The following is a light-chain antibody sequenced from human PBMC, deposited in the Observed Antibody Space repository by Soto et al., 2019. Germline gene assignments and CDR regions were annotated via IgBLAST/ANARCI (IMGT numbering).Light chain of an antibody. V-gene: IGKV1-6*01. J-gene: IGKJ3*01. CDR1: QGIRND. CDR2: AAS. Sequence: AIQMTQSPSSLSASVGDRVTITCRASQGIRNDLDWFQQKPGKAPKLLIYAASNLQSGVPARFSGSGSGTDFTLTISSLQPEGFATYYCLQKYFYPFTFGPGTKVDTK. CDR3: LQKYFYPFT.